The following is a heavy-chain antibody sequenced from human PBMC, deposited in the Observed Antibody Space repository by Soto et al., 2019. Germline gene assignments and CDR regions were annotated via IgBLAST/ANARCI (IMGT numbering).Heavy chain of an antibody. J-gene: IGHJ6*02. D-gene: IGHD3-10*01. CDR3: ARDFRTMVRGVIRYYYGMDV. Sequence: QVQLVESGGGVVQPGRSLRLSCAASGFTFSSYGMHWVRQAPGKGLEWVAVIWYDGSNKYYADSVKGRFTISRDNSKNTLYLQMNSLRAEDTAVYYCARDFRTMVRGVIRYYYGMDVWGQGTTVTVSS. CDR1: GFTFSSYG. CDR2: IWYDGSNK. V-gene: IGHV3-33*01.